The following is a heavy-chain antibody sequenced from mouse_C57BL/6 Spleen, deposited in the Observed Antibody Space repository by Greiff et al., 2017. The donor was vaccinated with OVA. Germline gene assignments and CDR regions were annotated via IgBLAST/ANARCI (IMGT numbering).Heavy chain of an antibody. CDR2: IDPEDGDT. CDR3: TRDYDYDWFAY. CDR1: GFNIKDSY. V-gene: IGHV14-1*01. J-gene: IGHJ3*01. Sequence: VQLQQSGAELVRPGASVKLSCTASGFNIKDSYMHWVKQRPEQGLEWIGRIDPEDGDTEYAPKFQGKATMTADTSSNTAYLQLSSLTSEDTAVYYCTRDYDYDWFAYWGQGTLVTVSA. D-gene: IGHD2-4*01.